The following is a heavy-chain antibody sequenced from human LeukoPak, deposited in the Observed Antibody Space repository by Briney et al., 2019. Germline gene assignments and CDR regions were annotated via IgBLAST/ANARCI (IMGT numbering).Heavy chain of an antibody. CDR2: VSHRGDT. CDR3: TRGGLTFGGN. D-gene: IGHD3-10*01. V-gene: IGHV4-4*02. J-gene: IGHJ4*02. Sequence: PSGTLSLTCAVFGGSLSSSNLWSWVRQPPGKGLEWIGEVSHRGDTNYNPSLKSRVTISIDKSKNQFSLRLTSVTAADTAVYYCTRGGLTFGGNWGQGILVTISS. CDR1: GGSLSSSNL.